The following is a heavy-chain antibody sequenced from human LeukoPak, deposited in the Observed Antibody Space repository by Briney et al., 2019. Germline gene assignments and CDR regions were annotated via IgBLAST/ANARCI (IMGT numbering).Heavy chain of an antibody. Sequence: GRSLRLSCAASAFTFDDYAMHWVRQAPGKGLEWVSGISYNSDTIVYADSVKGRFTISRDNAKNSLYLQMNSLRAEDTALYYCAKDYCGGDCYSGWYFDLWARGTLVTVSS. CDR1: AFTFDDYA. CDR3: AKDYCGGDCYSGWYFDL. J-gene: IGHJ2*01. CDR2: ISYNSDTI. D-gene: IGHD2-21*02. V-gene: IGHV3-9*01.